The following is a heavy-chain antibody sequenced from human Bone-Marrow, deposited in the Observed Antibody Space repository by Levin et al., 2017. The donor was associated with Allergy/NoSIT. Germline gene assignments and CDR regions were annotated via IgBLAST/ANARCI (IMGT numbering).Heavy chain of an antibody. J-gene: IGHJ1*01. Sequence: GESLKISCAASGFTFSTYWMYWVRQPPGKGLVWVSRINSDGSSTTYADSVKGRFSVSRDNAKNTLYLQMNSLRAEDTAVYYCAIARGAFYFGSGSRGQGTLVSVSS. D-gene: IGHD3-10*01. V-gene: IGHV3-74*01. CDR1: GFTFSTYW. CDR3: AIARGAFYFGSGS. CDR2: INSDGSST.